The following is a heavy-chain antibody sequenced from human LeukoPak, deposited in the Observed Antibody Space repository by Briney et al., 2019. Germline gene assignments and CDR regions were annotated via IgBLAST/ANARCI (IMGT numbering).Heavy chain of an antibody. CDR3: ARQGGGGVSIDY. J-gene: IGHJ4*02. CDR2: INPGYSDT. Sequence: GESLKISCKGSGYIFHSYWIGWVRQMPGKGLEWMGIINPGYSDTRYSTSFQGQVPISVDQSISAAYLQWGSLEASDTAWYFCARQGGGGVSIDYWGQGTLVTVSS. V-gene: IGHV5-51*01. D-gene: IGHD3-16*01. CDR1: GYIFHSYW.